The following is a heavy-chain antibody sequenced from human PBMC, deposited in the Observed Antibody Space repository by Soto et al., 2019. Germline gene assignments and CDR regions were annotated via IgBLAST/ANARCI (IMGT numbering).Heavy chain of an antibody. CDR1: GGTFSSYA. D-gene: IGHD1-26*01. CDR2: IIPIFGTA. Sequence: ASVQVSCKASGGTFSSYAISWVRQAPGQGLEWMGGIIPIFGTANYAQKFQGRVTITADESTSTAYMELSSLRSEDTAVYYCASSGSRDFDYWGQGTLVTVSS. V-gene: IGHV1-69*13. J-gene: IGHJ4*02. CDR3: ASSGSRDFDY.